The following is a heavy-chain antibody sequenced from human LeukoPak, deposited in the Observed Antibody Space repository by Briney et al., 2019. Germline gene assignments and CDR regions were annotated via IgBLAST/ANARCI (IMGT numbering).Heavy chain of an antibody. CDR2: IYYSGST. V-gene: IGHV4-39*01. Sequence: PSETLSLTCTVSGGSISSSSYYWGWIRQPPGKGLEWIGSIYYSGSTYYNTSLKSRVTISVDTSKNQFSLKLSSVTAADTAVYYCARQEVVGATGGDYWGQGTLVTVSS. J-gene: IGHJ4*02. D-gene: IGHD1-26*01. CDR1: GGSISSSSYY. CDR3: ARQEVVGATGGDY.